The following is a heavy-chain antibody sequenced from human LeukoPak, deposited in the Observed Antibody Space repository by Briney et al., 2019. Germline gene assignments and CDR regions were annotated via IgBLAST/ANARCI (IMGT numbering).Heavy chain of an antibody. CDR1: GGSISSSSYY. CDR3: ARLAGSGSYFDLYFDY. D-gene: IGHD3-10*01. CDR2: NYYSGST. J-gene: IGHJ4*02. Sequence: SETLSLTCTVSGGSISSSSYYWGWIRQPPGKGLEWIGSNYYSGSTYYKPSLKSRVTISVDTSKNQFSLKLSSVTAADTAVYYCARLAGSGSYFDLYFDYWGQETLVTVSS. V-gene: IGHV4-39*01.